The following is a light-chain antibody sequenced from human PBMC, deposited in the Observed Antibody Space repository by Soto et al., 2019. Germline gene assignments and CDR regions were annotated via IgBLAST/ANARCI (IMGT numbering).Light chain of an antibody. J-gene: IGKJ2*01. Sequence: EIVMTQSPATLSVSPGERATLSCRASQSVSSSLAWYQHKPGQAPRLLIYGASIRATGIPARFSGSGSGTEFTLTISSLQSEDFAAYYCKQYNNRYTFGQGTKLEIK. CDR2: GAS. CDR3: KQYNNRYT. CDR1: QSVSSS. V-gene: IGKV3D-15*01.